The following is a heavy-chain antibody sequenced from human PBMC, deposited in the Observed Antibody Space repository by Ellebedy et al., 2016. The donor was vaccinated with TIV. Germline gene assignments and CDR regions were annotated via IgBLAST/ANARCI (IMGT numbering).Heavy chain of an antibody. V-gene: IGHV4-34*01. CDR3: VRLGYRFRGLPDS. CDR1: DGSFTIYQ. D-gene: IGHD3-10*01. CDR2: ITHTGST. Sequence: MPSETLSLTCSAVYDGSFTIYQWCWIRQPPGKGLEWIGEITHTGSTNYNPSLKSRLRMSVDASKKQFSLELTSVTAADSAIYYCVRLGYRFRGLPDSWGQGTLVTVSS. J-gene: IGHJ4*02.